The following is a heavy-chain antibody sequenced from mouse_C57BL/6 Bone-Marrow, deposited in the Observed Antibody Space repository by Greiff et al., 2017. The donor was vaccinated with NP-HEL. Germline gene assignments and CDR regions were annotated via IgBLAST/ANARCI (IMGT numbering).Heavy chain of an antibody. Sequence: VQLQQPGAELVKPGASVKMSCKASGYTFTSYWITWVKQRPGQGLEWIGDIYPGSGSTNYNEKFKSTATLTVDTSSSTAYMQLSSLTSEDSAVYYCARSGDYEDAMDYWGQGTSVTVSS. D-gene: IGHD2-4*01. CDR1: GYTFTSYW. CDR2: IYPGSGST. CDR3: ARSGDYEDAMDY. J-gene: IGHJ4*01. V-gene: IGHV1-55*01.